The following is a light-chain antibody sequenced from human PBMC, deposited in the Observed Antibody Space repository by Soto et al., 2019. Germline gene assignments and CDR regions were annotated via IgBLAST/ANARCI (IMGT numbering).Light chain of an antibody. CDR2: DAS. Sequence: EIVLTQSPATLSLSPGERATLSCRASQSVTKYVAWYQPKPGQAPRLLIYDASNRATGVPARFSGSGSGTDFTLTISSLQAEDFAVYYCQQRSSWYSFGQGTKLEIK. CDR1: QSVTKY. V-gene: IGKV3-11*01. J-gene: IGKJ2*03. CDR3: QQRSSWYS.